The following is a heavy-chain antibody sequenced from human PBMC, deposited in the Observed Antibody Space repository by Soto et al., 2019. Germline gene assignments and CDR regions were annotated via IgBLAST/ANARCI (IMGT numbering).Heavy chain of an antibody. CDR2: IKQDGSEK. J-gene: IGHJ3*02. D-gene: IGHD6-13*01. CDR3: ARRIATGGIGAFDI. CDR1: GFTFSSYW. V-gene: IGHV3-7*01. Sequence: GGSLRLSCAASGFTFSSYWMSWVRQAPGKGLEWVANIKQDGSEKYYTDSVKGRFTISRDNAKNSLYLQMNSLRAEDTAVYYCARRIATGGIGAFDIWGQGTMVTVSS.